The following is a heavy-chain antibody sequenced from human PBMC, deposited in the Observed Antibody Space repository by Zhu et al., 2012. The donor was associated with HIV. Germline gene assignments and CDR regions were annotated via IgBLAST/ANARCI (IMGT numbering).Heavy chain of an antibody. D-gene: IGHD2-2*02. CDR1: GGSISGSTYY. J-gene: IGHJ5*02. CDR3: VREYTILITGRRVNWFDP. Sequence: QVQLQESGPGLVKPSETLSLTCTVSGGSISGSTYYWGWIRSPREGLEWIGGIYYSGTTYYNPSLKSRVTISVDTSKNQFSLKLNSVTAADTAVYYCVREYTILITGRRVNWFDPWGQGTPVTVSS. V-gene: IGHV4-39*07. CDR2: IYYSGTT.